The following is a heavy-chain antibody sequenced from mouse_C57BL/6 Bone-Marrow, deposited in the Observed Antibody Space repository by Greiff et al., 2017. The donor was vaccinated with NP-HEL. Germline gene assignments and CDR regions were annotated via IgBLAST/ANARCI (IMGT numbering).Heavy chain of an antibody. CDR1: GFTFSSYA. Sequence: EVNVVDSGEGLVKPGGSLKLSCAASGFTFSSYAMSWVRQTPEKRLEWVAYISSGGDYIYYADTVKGRFTISRDNARNTLYLQMSSLKSEDTAMYYCTRGLGGTGGYFDYWGQGTTLTVSS. J-gene: IGHJ2*01. V-gene: IGHV5-9-1*02. CDR2: ISSGGDYI. D-gene: IGHD4-1*01. CDR3: TRGLGGTGGYFDY.